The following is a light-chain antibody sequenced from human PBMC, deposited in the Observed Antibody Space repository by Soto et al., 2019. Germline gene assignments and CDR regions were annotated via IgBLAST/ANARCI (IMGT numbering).Light chain of an antibody. Sequence: QSALTQPASVSGSPGQSITISCTGTSSDVAAYNFVSWYQQHPGEVPKLMIYEVIKRPSGISDRFSGSKSGNTASLTISGLQAEDEADYYCSSFSSITREVFGGGTKLTVL. CDR1: SSDVAAYNF. CDR3: SSFSSITREV. V-gene: IGLV2-14*03. J-gene: IGLJ2*01. CDR2: EVI.